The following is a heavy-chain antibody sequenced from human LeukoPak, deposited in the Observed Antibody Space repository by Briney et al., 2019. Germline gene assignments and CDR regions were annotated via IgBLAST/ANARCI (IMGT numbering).Heavy chain of an antibody. Sequence: SETLSLTCTVSGGSISSYYWNWIRQPPGKGLEWIGYIYYSGTTNYNPSLKSRVTISVDTSNNQFSLKLNSVTAADTAVYYCARGQMVPVYFDYWGQGALVTVSS. D-gene: IGHD6-13*01. CDR2: IYYSGTT. J-gene: IGHJ4*02. CDR1: GGSISSYY. V-gene: IGHV4-59*01. CDR3: ARGQMVPVYFDY.